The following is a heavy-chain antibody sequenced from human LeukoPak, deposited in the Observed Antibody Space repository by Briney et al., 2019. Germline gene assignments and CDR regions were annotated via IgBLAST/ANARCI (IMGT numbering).Heavy chain of an antibody. J-gene: IGHJ5*02. Sequence: SETLSLTCTVSGDSISNYYWSWIRQPAGKGLEWIGRIYTSGSTNYNPSLKSRVTMSVDTFKNQFSLKLSSVTAADTAVYYCARVRSNWFDPWGQGILVTVSS. CDR2: IYTSGST. V-gene: IGHV4-4*07. CDR3: ARVRSNWFDP. CDR1: GDSISNYY.